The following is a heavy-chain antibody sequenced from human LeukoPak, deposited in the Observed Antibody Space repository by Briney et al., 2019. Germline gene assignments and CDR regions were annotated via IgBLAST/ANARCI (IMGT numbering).Heavy chain of an antibody. Sequence: ASVKVSCKASGYTFTGYYMHWVRQAPGQGLEWMGRINPNSGGTNYAQKFQGRVTMTRDMSISTAYMELSRLRSDDTAVYYCARVGLSYYGMDVWGQGTTVTVSS. CDR3: ARVGLSYYGMDV. J-gene: IGHJ6*02. D-gene: IGHD3-10*01. CDR1: GYTFTGYY. CDR2: INPNSGGT. V-gene: IGHV1-2*06.